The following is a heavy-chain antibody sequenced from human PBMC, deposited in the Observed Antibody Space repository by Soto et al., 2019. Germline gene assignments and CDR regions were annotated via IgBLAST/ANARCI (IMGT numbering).Heavy chain of an antibody. V-gene: IGHV3-23*01. CDR1: GFTFNIYA. CDR2: ISGNGADT. Sequence: GGSLRLSCVASGFTFNIYAMTWVRQAPGKGLEWVSVISGNGADTYYTDSVKGRFTISRDNSKNSLYLQMNSLRVEDTAVYYCVKSSGYGYGNVFGMDVWGQGTTVTVSS. CDR3: VKSSGYGYGNVFGMDV. J-gene: IGHJ6*02. D-gene: IGHD5-18*01.